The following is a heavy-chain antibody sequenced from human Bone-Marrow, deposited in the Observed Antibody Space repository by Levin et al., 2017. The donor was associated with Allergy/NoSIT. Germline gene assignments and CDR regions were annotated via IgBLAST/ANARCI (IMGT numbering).Heavy chain of an antibody. J-gene: IGHJ4*02. CDR1: GGSISSYY. CDR3: ARLRVDGSGSWDY. D-gene: IGHD3-10*01. CDR2: IYYSGST. Sequence: PSETLSLTCTVSGGSISSYYWSWIRQPPGKGLEWIGYIYYSGSTNYNPSLKSRVTISVDTSKNQFSLKLSSVTAADTAVYYCARLRVDGSGSWDYWGQGTLVTVSS. V-gene: IGHV4-59*08.